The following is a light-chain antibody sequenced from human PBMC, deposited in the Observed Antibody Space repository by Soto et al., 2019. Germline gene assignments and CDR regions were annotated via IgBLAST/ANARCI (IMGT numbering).Light chain of an antibody. CDR1: QSVISN. V-gene: IGKV3-15*01. J-gene: IGKJ3*01. Sequence: EMVMTNSPVTLSVSPGESATLSCMSSQSVISNLAWYQQKPGQAPRLLIYGASTRATGIPDRFSCSGSGTEFTLTISSLQSGDFAVYYCQQYNRGPFTFGPGTKVHIK. CDR3: QQYNRGPFT. CDR2: GAS.